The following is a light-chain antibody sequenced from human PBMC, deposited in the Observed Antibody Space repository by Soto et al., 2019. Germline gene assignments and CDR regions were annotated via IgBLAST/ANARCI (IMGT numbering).Light chain of an antibody. CDR1: QTITYDF. V-gene: IGKV3D-20*01. CDR3: QHYGDSTST. Sequence: IVLTQSPGTLSLSPGEVATLSCGASQTITYDFLAWYQQKPGLAPRLLVYDASKRATGIPDRFSGSGSGTVFTLTISTLAPEDCAVYYCQHYGDSTSTFGGGTTVEI. J-gene: IGKJ4*01. CDR2: DAS.